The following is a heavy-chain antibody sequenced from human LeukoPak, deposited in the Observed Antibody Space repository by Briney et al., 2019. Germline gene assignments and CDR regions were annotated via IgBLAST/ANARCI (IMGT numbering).Heavy chain of an antibody. V-gene: IGHV3-48*03. Sequence: PGGSLRLSCAASGFTFSSYEMNWVRQAPGKGLEWVSYISSSGSTIYYADSVKGRFTISRDNTKNSLYLQMNSLRAEDTAVYYCARDVLRLREYSSRWYPAFDYWGQGTLVTVSS. J-gene: IGHJ4*02. CDR1: GFTFSSYE. D-gene: IGHD6-13*01. CDR3: ARDVLRLREYSSRWYPAFDY. CDR2: ISSSGSTI.